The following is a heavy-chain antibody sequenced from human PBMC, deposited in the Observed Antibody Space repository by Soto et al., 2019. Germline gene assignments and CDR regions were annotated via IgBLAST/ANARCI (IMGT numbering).Heavy chain of an antibody. CDR1: GHTNSSGFEY. Sequence: SETLSLPCAVCGHTNSSGFEYWGWIGQPQGKGLEWIGSMYHSGSTYYNPSLKSRVTMSVDTSKNQLSLKLTSLTAADTAVYYCARYGYSYSMRFFDKWGQGTRVTVSS. V-gene: IGHV4-38-2*01. J-gene: IGHJ4*02. D-gene: IGHD5-18*01. CDR3: ARYGYSYSMRFFDK. CDR2: MYHSGST.